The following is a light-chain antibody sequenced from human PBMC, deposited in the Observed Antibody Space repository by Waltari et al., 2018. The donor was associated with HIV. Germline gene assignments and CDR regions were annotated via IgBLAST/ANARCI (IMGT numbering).Light chain of an antibody. Sequence: DILMTQSPSILSASVGERVINTCRASQSISSWLAWYQHKPGTAPKLLIYKASVLEGGVPSRFSGSGSGTEFTLNITNLQPDDFATYYCQHYSSSPYTFGQGTNLEIK. J-gene: IGKJ2*01. CDR3: QHYSSSPYT. CDR1: QSISSW. CDR2: KAS. V-gene: IGKV1-5*03.